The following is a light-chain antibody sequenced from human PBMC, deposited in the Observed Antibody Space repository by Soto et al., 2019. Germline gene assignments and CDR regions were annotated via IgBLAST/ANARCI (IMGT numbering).Light chain of an antibody. J-gene: IGLJ3*02. CDR1: SGHSDYA. V-gene: IGLV4-69*01. CDR2: VKSDGSH. Sequence: QLVLTQSPSASASLGASVKLTCTLSSGHSDYAIAWHQQQPEKGPRFLMKVKSDGSHNKGDGIADRFSGSSSGAERYLTISSLQSEDEADYYCQTWGTGFRVFGGGTKLTVL. CDR3: QTWGTGFRV.